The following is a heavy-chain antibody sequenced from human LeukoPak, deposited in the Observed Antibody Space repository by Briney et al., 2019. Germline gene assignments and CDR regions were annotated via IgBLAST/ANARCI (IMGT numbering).Heavy chain of an antibody. CDR1: GFTFSTYV. J-gene: IGHJ4*02. CDR3: VRGTGY. V-gene: IGHV3-64D*06. Sequence: HTGGSLRLSCSVSGFTFSTYVMHWVRQAPGKGLEYVSAISSNGDNTYYADSVKGRFTISRDNSKNTLYLQMSSLRAHDTAVYCCVRGTGYWGLGTLVTVSS. CDR2: ISSNGDNT.